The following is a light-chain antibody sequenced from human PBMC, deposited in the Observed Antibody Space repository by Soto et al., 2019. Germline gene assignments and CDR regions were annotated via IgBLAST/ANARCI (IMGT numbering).Light chain of an antibody. CDR1: SSDVGAYNY. CDR3: AAWDDSLNAPV. J-gene: IGLJ2*01. Sequence: QSVLTQPASVSGSPGQSITISCTGTSSDVGAYNYVSWYQHHPGKVPKLLIYEVTNRPSGVSDRFSGSKSGNTASLTISGLQAEDEADYHCAAWDDSLNAPVFGGGTQLTVL. CDR2: EVT. V-gene: IGLV2-14*01.